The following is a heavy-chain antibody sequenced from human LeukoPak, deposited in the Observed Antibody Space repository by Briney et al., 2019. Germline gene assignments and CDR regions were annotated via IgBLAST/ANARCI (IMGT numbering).Heavy chain of an antibody. Sequence: GGSLRLSCAASGFTFSSYSMNWVRQAPGKGLEWVSSISSSSSYIYYADSVEGRFTTSRDNAKNSLYLQMNSLRAEDTAVYYCARDGRSSVTVYWGQGTLVTVSS. CDR2: ISSSSSYI. J-gene: IGHJ4*02. CDR3: ARDGRSSVTVY. V-gene: IGHV3-21*01. CDR1: GFTFSSYS. D-gene: IGHD6-6*01.